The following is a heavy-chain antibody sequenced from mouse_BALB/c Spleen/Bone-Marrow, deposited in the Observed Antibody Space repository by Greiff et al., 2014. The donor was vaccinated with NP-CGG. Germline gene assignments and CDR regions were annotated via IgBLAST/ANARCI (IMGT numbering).Heavy chain of an antibody. D-gene: IGHD1-1*01. Sequence: VQLQQSGPGLVKPSQSLSLTCTVTGYSITSDYAWNWIRQFPGNKLEWMGYISYSGSTSYNPSLKSRISITRDTSKNQFFLQLNSVTTEDTATYYGASHYYGSSYYAMDYWGQGTSVTVSS. V-gene: IGHV3-2*02. CDR2: ISYSGST. CDR1: GYSITSDYA. CDR3: ASHYYGSSYYAMDY. J-gene: IGHJ4*01.